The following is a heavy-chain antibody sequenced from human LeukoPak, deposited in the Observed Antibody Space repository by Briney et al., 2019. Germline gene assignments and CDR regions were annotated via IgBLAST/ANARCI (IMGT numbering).Heavy chain of an antibody. CDR3: ARGPYPGGSSGHYSYYMDV. D-gene: IGHD6-6*01. V-gene: IGHV3-53*01. Sequence: GGSLRLSCAASGFNVSHNYMTWVRQAPGKGLEWVSVIYFGGATYYADSVKGRFTISRDNSKNTLYLQMNSLRAEDTAVYYCARGPYPGGSSGHYSYYMDVWGKGTTVTVSS. CDR2: IYFGGAT. CDR1: GFNVSHNY. J-gene: IGHJ6*03.